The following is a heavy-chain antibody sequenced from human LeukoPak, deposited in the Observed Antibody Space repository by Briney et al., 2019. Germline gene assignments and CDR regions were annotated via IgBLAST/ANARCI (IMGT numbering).Heavy chain of an antibody. J-gene: IGHJ4*02. D-gene: IGHD3-22*01. CDR2: INHSGST. CDR1: GGSFSGYY. CDR3: ARGLDDDSSGYSDY. V-gene: IGHV4-34*01. Sequence: SEALSLTCAVYGGSFSGYYWSWIRQPPGKGLEWIGEINHSGSTNYNPSLKSRVTISVDTSKNKFSLKLSSVTAADTAVYYCARGLDDDSSGYSDYWGQGTLVTVSS.